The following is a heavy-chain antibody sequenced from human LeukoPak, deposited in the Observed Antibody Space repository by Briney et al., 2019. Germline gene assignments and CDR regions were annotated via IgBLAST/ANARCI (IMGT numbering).Heavy chain of an antibody. V-gene: IGHV3-49*03. CDR2: IRSKAYGGTT. Sequence: GGSLRLSCTASGFTFGDYAMSWFRQAPGKGLEWVGFIRSKAYGGTTEYAASVKGRFTISRDDSKSIAYLQMNSLKTEDTAVYYCTSSRITIFGVVMVSDPWGQGTLVTVSS. CDR3: TSSRITIFGVVMVSDP. CDR1: GFTFGDYA. D-gene: IGHD3-3*01. J-gene: IGHJ5*02.